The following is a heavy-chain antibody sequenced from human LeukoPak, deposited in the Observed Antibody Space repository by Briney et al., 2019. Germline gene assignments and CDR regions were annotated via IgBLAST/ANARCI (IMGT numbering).Heavy chain of an antibody. CDR3: ARGSVSATPSSEWFGP. V-gene: IGHV4-39*07. Sequence: KPSETLSLTCTVSGGSISSSSYYWGWIRQPPGKGLEWIGSIYYSGSTSYNPSLKSRVTISVDRSKNQFSLKLSSVTAADTAVYFCARGSVSATPSSEWFGPWGQGTLVTVSS. D-gene: IGHD3-10*01. CDR2: IYYSGST. CDR1: GGSISSSSYY. J-gene: IGHJ5*02.